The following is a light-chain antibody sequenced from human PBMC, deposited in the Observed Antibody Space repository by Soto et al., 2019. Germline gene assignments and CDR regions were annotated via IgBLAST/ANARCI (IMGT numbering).Light chain of an antibody. CDR3: LQYSTWPPLYT. CDR2: DAS. CDR1: QAVSSY. J-gene: IGKJ2*01. V-gene: IGKV3-15*01. Sequence: EIVMTQSPAALSVSLGERVSLTCRASQAVSSYLAWYQQKPGQAPRLLISDASTRATDIPDRFSGSGSGTDFTLTISSLHSSDLAVYYCLQYSTWPPLYTFGQGTKLEIK.